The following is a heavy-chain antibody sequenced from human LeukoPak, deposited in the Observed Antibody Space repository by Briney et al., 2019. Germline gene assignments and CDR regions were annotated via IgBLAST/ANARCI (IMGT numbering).Heavy chain of an antibody. V-gene: IGHV3-30*02. Sequence: GGSLRLSCAASGFTFSSYGMHWVRQAPGKGLEWVAFIRYDGSNKYYADSVKGRFTISRDNSKNTLYLQMNSLRTEDTAVYYCAKDRYRSSWYGGDAFDIWGRGTMVTVSS. CDR3: AKDRYRSSWYGGDAFDI. J-gene: IGHJ3*02. CDR1: GFTFSSYG. CDR2: IRYDGSNK. D-gene: IGHD6-13*01.